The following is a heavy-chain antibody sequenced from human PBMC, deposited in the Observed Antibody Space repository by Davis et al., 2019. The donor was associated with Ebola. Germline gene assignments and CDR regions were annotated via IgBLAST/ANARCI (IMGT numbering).Heavy chain of an antibody. D-gene: IGHD6-6*01. J-gene: IGHJ4*02. CDR2: IYHGETT. V-gene: IGHV4-4*02. CDR1: GGSITASHW. Sequence: SETLSLTCAVSGGSITASHWWSWVRQPPGKGLEWIGEIYHGETTTYNPSLKSRITISVDKAKNQFSLKLTSVTAADTAVYYCARKGFGSSADYWGQGILVTDSS. CDR3: ARKGFGSSADY.